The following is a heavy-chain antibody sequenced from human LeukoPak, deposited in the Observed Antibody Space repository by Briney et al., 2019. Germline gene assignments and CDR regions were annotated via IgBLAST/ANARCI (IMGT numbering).Heavy chain of an antibody. J-gene: IGHJ3*01. D-gene: IGHD4-17*01. V-gene: IGHV3-23*01. Sequence: GGSLRLSCEGSGFTFTNYALTWVRQAPGKGLEWVSSIRGSGEGTSYADSVKGRFTMSRDNSKSTLYLQMNSLRAGDTVVYYCGRDPNGDYVGAFDFWGQGTLVTASS. CDR3: GRDPNGDYVGAFDF. CDR2: IRGSGEGT. CDR1: GFTFTNYA.